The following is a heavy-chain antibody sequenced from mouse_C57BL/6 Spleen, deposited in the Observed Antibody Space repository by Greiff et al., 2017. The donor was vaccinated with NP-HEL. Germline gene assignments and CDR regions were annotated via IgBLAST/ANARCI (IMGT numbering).Heavy chain of an antibody. J-gene: IGHJ4*01. CDR3: ASFYDGYRYYAMDY. CDR2: ISDGGSYT. Sequence: EVKLVESGGGLVKPGGSLKLSCAASGFTFSSYAMSWVRQTPEKRLEWVATISDGGSYTYYPDNVKGRFTISRDNAKNNLYLQMSHLKSEDTAMYYCASFYDGYRYYAMDYWGQGTSVTVSS. D-gene: IGHD2-3*01. V-gene: IGHV5-4*03. CDR1: GFTFSSYA.